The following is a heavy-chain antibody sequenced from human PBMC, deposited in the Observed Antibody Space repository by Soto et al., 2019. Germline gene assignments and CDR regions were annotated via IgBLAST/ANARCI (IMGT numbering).Heavy chain of an antibody. CDR2: MNPNSGNT. CDR1: GYTFTSYD. D-gene: IGHD5-18*01. V-gene: IGHV1-8*01. CDR3: ARGALDTAMADFDY. J-gene: IGHJ4*02. Sequence: QVQLVQSGAEVKKPGASVKVSCKASGYTFTSYDINWVRQATGQGLEWMGWMNPNSGNTGYAQKLQGRVTMTRNTSISTAYMELSSLRSEDTAVYYCARGALDTAMADFDYWGQGTLVTVSS.